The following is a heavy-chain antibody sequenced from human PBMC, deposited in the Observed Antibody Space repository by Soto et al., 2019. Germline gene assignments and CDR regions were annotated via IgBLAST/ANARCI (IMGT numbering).Heavy chain of an antibody. CDR3: AKYCSSTSCYTDY. Sequence: EVQLFESGGGLVQPGGSLRLSCAASGCTFSSYAMSWVRQAPGKGLEWVSAISGSGGSTYYADSVKGRFTISRDNSKNTLYRQMNSLRAEDTAVYYCAKYCSSTSCYTDYWGQGTLVTVSS. J-gene: IGHJ4*02. V-gene: IGHV3-23*01. CDR2: ISGSGGST. D-gene: IGHD2-2*02. CDR1: GCTFSSYA.